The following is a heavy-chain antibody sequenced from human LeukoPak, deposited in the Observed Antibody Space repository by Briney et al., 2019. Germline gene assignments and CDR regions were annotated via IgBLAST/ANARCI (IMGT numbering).Heavy chain of an antibody. V-gene: IGHV4-30-2*01. D-gene: IGHD4-17*01. CDR1: GGSISSGGYS. J-gene: IGHJ4*02. CDR3: ASGYGDYLDY. Sequence: PSQTLSLTCAVSGGSISSGGYSWSWIRQPPGKGLEWIGYIYHSGSTYYNSSLKSRVTISVDRSKNQFSLKLSSVTAADTAVYYCASGYGDYLDYWGQGTLVTVSS. CDR2: IYHSGST.